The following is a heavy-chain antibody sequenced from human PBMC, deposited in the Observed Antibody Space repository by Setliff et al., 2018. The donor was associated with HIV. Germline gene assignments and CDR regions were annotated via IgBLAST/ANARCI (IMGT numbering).Heavy chain of an antibody. D-gene: IGHD3-22*01. CDR2: ISTSGTT. V-gene: IGHV4-4*09. J-gene: IGHJ5*02. Sequence: SETLSLTCTVSGGSISSYYWSWIRQPPGKGLEWIGYISTSGTTNYNPSLKSRVTISVDTSKNQFSLKLSSVTAADTAVYFCARQTYYYDNSGHNWFDPWG. CDR1: GGSISSYY. CDR3: ARQTYYYDNSGHNWFDP.